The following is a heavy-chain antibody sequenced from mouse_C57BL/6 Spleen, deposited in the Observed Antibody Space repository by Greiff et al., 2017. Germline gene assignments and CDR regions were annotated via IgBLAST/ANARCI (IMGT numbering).Heavy chain of an antibody. D-gene: IGHD2-4*01. Sequence: EVKLVESGGGLVKPGGSLKLSCAASGFTFSSYAMSWVRQTPEKRLEWVATISDGGSYTYYPDNVKGRFTISRDNAKNNLYLQMSHLKSEDKAMYYCARADDYDGWYFDVWGTGTTVTVSS. CDR1: GFTFSSYA. CDR3: ARADDYDGWYFDV. J-gene: IGHJ1*03. V-gene: IGHV5-4*03. CDR2: ISDGGSYT.